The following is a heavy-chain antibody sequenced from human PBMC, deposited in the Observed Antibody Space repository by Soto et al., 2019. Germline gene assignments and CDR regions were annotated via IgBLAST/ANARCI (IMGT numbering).Heavy chain of an antibody. Sequence: QVQLVQSGAEVKKPGSSVKVSCKASGDTFRNHTITWVRQAPGQGLEWMGRIIPMLGVANYAQKFQGRVTITADKSTSTAYMELSSLRSADTAVYYCVRVAEMGTVTKGYYYYMDVWGKGTTVTVSS. CDR2: IIPMLGVA. J-gene: IGHJ6*03. V-gene: IGHV1-69*04. CDR1: GDTFRNHT. CDR3: VRVAEMGTVTKGYYYYMDV. D-gene: IGHD4-17*01.